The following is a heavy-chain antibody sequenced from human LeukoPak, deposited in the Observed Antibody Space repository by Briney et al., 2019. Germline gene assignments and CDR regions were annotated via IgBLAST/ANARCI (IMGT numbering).Heavy chain of an antibody. CDR1: GFTFSSYA. Sequence: PGGSLRLSCTASGFTFSSYAMSWVRQAPGQGLEWVSTIIGSGATTYYADSVKGRFTISRDNSKNTLYLQMTSLRAEDTAVYYCAKDLDGFWGQGTLVTVSS. J-gene: IGHJ4*02. D-gene: IGHD6-25*01. V-gene: IGHV3-23*01. CDR2: IIGSGATT. CDR3: AKDLDGF.